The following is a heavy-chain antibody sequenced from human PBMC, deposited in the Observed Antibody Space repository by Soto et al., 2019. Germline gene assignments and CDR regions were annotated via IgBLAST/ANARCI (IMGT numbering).Heavy chain of an antibody. CDR1: VGSMSSGGYY. Sequence: SETLSLTRTXSVGSMSSGGYYWSWIRQHPGKGLEWIGYLYYSGSTYYNPSLKSRVTISVDTSKNQFSLKLSFVTAAGTPVYYCARFGRGTVYFDYWGQGTLVTVSS. V-gene: IGHV4-31*03. J-gene: IGHJ4*02. D-gene: IGHD1-1*01. CDR2: LYYSGST. CDR3: ARFGRGTVYFDY.